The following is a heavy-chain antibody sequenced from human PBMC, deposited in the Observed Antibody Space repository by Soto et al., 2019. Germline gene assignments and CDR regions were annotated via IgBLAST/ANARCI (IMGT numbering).Heavy chain of an antibody. CDR1: GYTLTELS. CDR3: ATDSAARYDAFDI. CDR2: FDPEDGET. Sequence: GASVKVSCKVSGYTLTELSMHWVRQAPGKGLEWMGGFDPEDGETIYAQKIQGRVTMTEDTSTDTAYMELSSLRSEDTAVYYCATDSAARYDAFDIWGQGTMVTVSS. J-gene: IGHJ3*02. V-gene: IGHV1-24*01. D-gene: IGHD6-6*01.